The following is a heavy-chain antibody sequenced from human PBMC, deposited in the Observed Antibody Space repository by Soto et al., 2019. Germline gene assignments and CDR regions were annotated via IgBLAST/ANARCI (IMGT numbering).Heavy chain of an antibody. CDR2: MNPNSGNT. Sequence: ASVKVSCKASGYTFTSYDINWVRQATGQGLEWMGWMNPNSGNTGYAQKFQGRVTMTRNTSISTAYMELSSLRSEDTAVYYCARELWFGLSGPYYYYYGMDVWGQGTTVTV. CDR1: GYTFTSYD. V-gene: IGHV1-8*01. D-gene: IGHD3-10*01. J-gene: IGHJ6*02. CDR3: ARELWFGLSGPYYYYYGMDV.